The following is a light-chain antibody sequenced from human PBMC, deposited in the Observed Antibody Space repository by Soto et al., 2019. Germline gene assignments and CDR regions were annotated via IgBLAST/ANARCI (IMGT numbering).Light chain of an antibody. Sequence: QSVLTQPASVSGSPGQSITISCTGTSSDIGTYDYVPWYQQFPGKAPKLIIYEVSYRPSGISHRFSGSKSGNTASLTISGLQAEDEADYHCSSYTSSHTYVFGTGTKVTVL. CDR3: SSYTSSHTYV. V-gene: IGLV2-14*01. CDR2: EVS. J-gene: IGLJ1*01. CDR1: SSDIGTYDY.